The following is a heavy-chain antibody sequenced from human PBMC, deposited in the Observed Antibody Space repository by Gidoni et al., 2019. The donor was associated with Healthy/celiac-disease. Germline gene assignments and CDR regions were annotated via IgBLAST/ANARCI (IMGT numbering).Heavy chain of an antibody. Sequence: EVQLVQSGAEVKKPGESLRISCKGSGYSFTSSWLSWVRQMPGKGLEWMGRIDPSDSYTNYSPSFQGHVTISADKSISTAYLQWSSLKASDTAMYYCARHLNPVDILTGYYPAFDYWGQGTLVTVSS. CDR1: GYSFTSSW. D-gene: IGHD3-9*01. V-gene: IGHV5-10-1*01. CDR3: ARHLNPVDILTGYYPAFDY. CDR2: IDPSDSYT. J-gene: IGHJ4*02.